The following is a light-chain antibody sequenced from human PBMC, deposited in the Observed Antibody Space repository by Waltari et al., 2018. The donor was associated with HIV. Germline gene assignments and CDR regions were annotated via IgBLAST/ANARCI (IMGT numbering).Light chain of an antibody. Sequence: DIQMTQSPSSLSASVGDRVTITCRASQSISSYLNWYPQKPGKAPKLLIYAASSLQSGGQSRCSGSGSGTDCTLTISSLQPEDFATYYCQQSYSTPPTFGQGTRLVIK. V-gene: IGKV1-39*01. CDR1: QSISSY. CDR3: QQSYSTPPT. J-gene: IGKJ5*01. CDR2: AAS.